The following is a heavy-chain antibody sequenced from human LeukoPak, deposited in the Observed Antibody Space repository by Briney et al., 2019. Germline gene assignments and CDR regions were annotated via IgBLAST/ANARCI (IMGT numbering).Heavy chain of an antibody. V-gene: IGHV4-38-2*02. CDR3: ARFCSSTSCYEKGFDY. D-gene: IGHD2-2*01. J-gene: IGHJ4*02. CDR2: IYHSGST. CDR1: GYSISSGYY. Sequence: SETLSLTCTVSGYSISSGYYWGWIRQPPGKGLEWIGSIYHSGSTYYNPSLKSRVTISVDTSKNQFSLKLSSVTAADTAVYYCARFCSSTSCYEKGFDYWGQGTLATVSS.